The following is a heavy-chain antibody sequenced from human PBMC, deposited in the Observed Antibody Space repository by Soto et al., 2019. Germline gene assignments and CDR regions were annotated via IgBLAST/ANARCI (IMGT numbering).Heavy chain of an antibody. Sequence: PGGSLRLSCAASGFSFSRFAMSWIRQTPGTGLEWVADITNGGLNAYSADSVKGRFTISRDNSRNTLFLQMNSLRAEDTAVYFCAKGSASGSPYYFDFWGQGALVTVSS. D-gene: IGHD6-25*01. J-gene: IGHJ4*02. CDR1: GFSFSRFA. CDR2: ITNGGLNA. CDR3: AKGSASGSPYYFDF. V-gene: IGHV3-23*01.